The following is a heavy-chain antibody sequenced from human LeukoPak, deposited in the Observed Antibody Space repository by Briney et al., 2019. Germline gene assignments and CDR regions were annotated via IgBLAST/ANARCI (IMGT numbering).Heavy chain of an antibody. CDR2: VSGSGGTT. J-gene: IGHJ4*02. D-gene: IGHD6-19*01. Sequence: PGGSLRLSCAASGFTFSNYGMGWVRQAPGKGLEWVSGVSGSGGTTDYTDSVKGRFTISRDNSKNTLYLQMNSLTAEDTALYYCAKDNVGVKIAVAGLYYFDYWGQGTLVTVSS. V-gene: IGHV3-23*01. CDR1: GFTFSNYG. CDR3: AKDNVGVKIAVAGLYYFDY.